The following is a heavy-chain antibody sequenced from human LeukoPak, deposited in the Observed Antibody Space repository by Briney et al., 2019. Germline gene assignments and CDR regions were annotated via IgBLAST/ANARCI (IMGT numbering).Heavy chain of an antibody. CDR1: GYTFFYYG. CDR3: ARVGNAVTTPYFDY. Sequence: GASVKVSCKASGYTFFYYGVTWVRQAPGQGLEWMGWINPNSGGTNYAQKFQGRVTMTRDTSISTAYMELSRLRSDDTAVYYCARVGNAVTTPYFDYWGQGTLVTVSS. D-gene: IGHD4-4*01. J-gene: IGHJ4*02. V-gene: IGHV1-2*02. CDR2: INPNSGGT.